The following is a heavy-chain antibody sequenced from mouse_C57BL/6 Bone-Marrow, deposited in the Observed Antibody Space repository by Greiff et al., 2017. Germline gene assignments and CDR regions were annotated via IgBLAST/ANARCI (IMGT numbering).Heavy chain of an antibody. J-gene: IGHJ4*01. Sequence: EVQLQQSGAELVKPGASVKLSCTASGFNIKDYYMHWVKQRTEQGLAWIGRIDPEDGETKYASKFQGKATITADTSSNTAYLQLSSLTSEDTAVYYCARGLPRRLYYAMDYWGQGTSVTVSS. V-gene: IGHV14-2*01. CDR2: IDPEDGET. CDR1: GFNIKDYY. D-gene: IGHD2-2*01. CDR3: ARGLPRRLYYAMDY.